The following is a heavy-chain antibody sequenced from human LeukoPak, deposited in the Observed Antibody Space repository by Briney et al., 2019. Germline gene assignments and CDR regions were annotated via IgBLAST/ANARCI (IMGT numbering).Heavy chain of an antibody. J-gene: IGHJ5*02. V-gene: IGHV3-23*01. D-gene: IGHD4-17*01. CDR1: GFTFSSYA. CDR3: AKDKRPTVTQAGWFDP. CDR2: ISGSGGST. Sequence: RTGGSLRLSCAASGFTFSSYAMSWVRQAPGKGLEWVSAISGSGGSTYHADSVKGRFTISRDNSKNTLYLQMNSLRAEDTAVYYCAKDKRPTVTQAGWFDPWGQGTLVTVSS.